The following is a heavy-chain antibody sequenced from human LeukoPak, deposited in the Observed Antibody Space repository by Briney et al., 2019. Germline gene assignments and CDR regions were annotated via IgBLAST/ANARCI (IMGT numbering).Heavy chain of an antibody. J-gene: IGHJ5*02. CDR2: IYHSGST. V-gene: IGHV4-30-2*01. CDR3: ARSTLTMVTYNWFDP. Sequence: SETLSLTCTVSGGSISSGGYYWSWIRQPPGKGLEWIGYIYHSGSTYYNPSLKSRVTISVDRSKNQFSLKLSSVTAADTAVYYCARSTLTMVTYNWFDPWGQGTLVTVSS. D-gene: IGHD3-10*01. CDR1: GGSISSGGYY.